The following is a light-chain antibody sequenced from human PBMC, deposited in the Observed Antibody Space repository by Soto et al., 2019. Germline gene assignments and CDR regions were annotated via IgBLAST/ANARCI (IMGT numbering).Light chain of an antibody. V-gene: IGKV1-39*01. CDR2: AAS. CDR3: QQTYTAPGT. CDR1: QTIKTY. Sequence: DIQMTQSPSPLSASVGDSVTITCRASQTIKTYLHWYRHKPGKAPELLIYAASRLQSGVASRFSGSGSGTYFILTISNLQPRGLATYYCQQTYTAPGTFAQSTKVEI. J-gene: IGKJ1*01.